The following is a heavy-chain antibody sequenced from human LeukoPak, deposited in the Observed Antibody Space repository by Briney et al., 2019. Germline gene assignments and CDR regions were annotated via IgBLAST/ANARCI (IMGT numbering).Heavy chain of an antibody. D-gene: IGHD6-19*01. Sequence: SETLSLTCTVSGGSTNIYYWSWIRQPPGKGLEWIGYIYYSGSTNYNPSLKSRVAVSLDTSKNQFSLKLTSVTAADTAVYYCARSQARLGWFDPWGQGALVTVSS. CDR2: IYYSGST. V-gene: IGHV4-59*12. CDR3: ARSQARLGWFDP. CDR1: GGSTNIYY. J-gene: IGHJ5*02.